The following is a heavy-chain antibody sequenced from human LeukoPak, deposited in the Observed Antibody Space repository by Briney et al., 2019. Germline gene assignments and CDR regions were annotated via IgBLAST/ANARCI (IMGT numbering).Heavy chain of an antibody. D-gene: IGHD3-22*01. Sequence: KPSETLSLTCTVSGGSISSGSYYWSWIRQPAGKGLEWIGRIYTSGSTNYNPSLKSRVTISVDTSKNQFSLKLSSVTAADTAVYYCARLIHYYDSSGPAYYYYYYMDVWGKGTTVTVSS. J-gene: IGHJ6*03. CDR2: IYTSGST. CDR3: ARLIHYYDSSGPAYYYYYYMDV. CDR1: GGSISSGSYY. V-gene: IGHV4-61*02.